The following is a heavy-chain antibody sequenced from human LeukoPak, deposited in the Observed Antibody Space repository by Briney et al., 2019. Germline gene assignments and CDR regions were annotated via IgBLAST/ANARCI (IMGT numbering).Heavy chain of an antibody. Sequence: SQTLSLTCATSGDSISSSSFTWNWIRQSPSRGLEWLGRTYYMSNWYNDYAVSVKSRLIINPDTSKNQFSLHLNFVTPEDTTVYYCARADMIRARQFDAFDLWGQGTMVTVSS. D-gene: IGHD3-10*01. CDR1: GDSISSSSFT. V-gene: IGHV6-1*01. CDR3: ARADMIRARQFDAFDL. CDR2: TYYMSNWYN. J-gene: IGHJ3*01.